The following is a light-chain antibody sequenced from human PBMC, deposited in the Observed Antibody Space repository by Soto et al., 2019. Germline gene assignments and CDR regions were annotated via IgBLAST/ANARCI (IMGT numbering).Light chain of an antibody. CDR1: SSDVGSYNY. CDR3: SSYRRSSTYV. J-gene: IGLJ1*01. V-gene: IGLV2-14*01. CDR2: EAT. Sequence: QSALTQPASVSGSPGQSITLSCTGTSSDVGSYNYVSWHQQHPGQAPKLMIYEATNRASGVPDRFSASKSGNTASLTISGLQAGDEGDYYCSSYRRSSTYVFGTGTKLTVL.